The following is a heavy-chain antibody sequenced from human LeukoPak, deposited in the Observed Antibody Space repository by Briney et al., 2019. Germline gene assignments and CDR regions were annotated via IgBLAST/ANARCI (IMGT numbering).Heavy chain of an antibody. CDR1: GYSFTSYW. J-gene: IGHJ5*02. V-gene: IGHV5-51*01. CDR2: IYPGDSDT. D-gene: IGHD1-26*01. CDR3: ARRIRRWELHWDWFDP. Sequence: PGESLKISWKGSGYSFTSYWIGWVRQMPGKGLERMGIIYPGDSDTRYSPSFQGQVTISADKSISTAYLQWSSLKASDTAMYYCARRIRRWELHWDWFDPWGQGTLVTVSS.